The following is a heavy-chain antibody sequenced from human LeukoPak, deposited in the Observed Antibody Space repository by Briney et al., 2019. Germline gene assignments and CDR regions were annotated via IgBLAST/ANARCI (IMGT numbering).Heavy chain of an antibody. CDR2: ISGSGGST. D-gene: IGHD6-13*01. Sequence: GGSLRLSCAASGFTVSSNYMSWVRQAPGKGLEWVSDISGSGGSTYYADSVKGRFTISRDNSKNTLYLQMNRLRAEDTAVYYCAKRGLAAALFRWGQGTLVTVSS. V-gene: IGHV3-23*01. CDR3: AKRGLAAALFR. CDR1: GFTVSSNY. J-gene: IGHJ4*02.